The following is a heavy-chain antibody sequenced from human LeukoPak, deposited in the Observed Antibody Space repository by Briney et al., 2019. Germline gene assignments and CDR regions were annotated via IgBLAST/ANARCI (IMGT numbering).Heavy chain of an antibody. V-gene: IGHV4-39*01. CDR3: ARRGSSSSTLDYYFDY. CDR1: GGSISSNIHY. CDR2: IYYSGST. J-gene: IGHJ4*02. Sequence: SETLSLTCTVSGGSISSNIHYWGWLRQPPGRGLEWIASIYYSGSTYYNPSLKRRFTISVDTSKNQFSLKLSSVTGADTAVYYCARRGSSSSTLDYYFDYWGQGTLVTVSS. D-gene: IGHD6-6*01.